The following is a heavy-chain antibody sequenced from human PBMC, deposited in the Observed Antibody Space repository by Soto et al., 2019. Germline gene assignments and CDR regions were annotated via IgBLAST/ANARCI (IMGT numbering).Heavy chain of an antibody. CDR1: GFRLSHSA. D-gene: IGHD3-16*01. CDR2: LTVTGDSA. J-gene: IGHJ6*03. V-gene: IGHV3-23*01. Sequence: EVQLLESGGGLVQPGGSLRLSCAASGFRLSHSAVSWVRQAPGKGLEWVSSLTVTGDSAFYSDSVKGRFTISRDISKSTLYLQMISLRAEDTAVYYCAKNGCSYAAYSPYYYNVDVWGRGTTVTVSS. CDR3: AKNGCSYAAYSPYYYNVDV.